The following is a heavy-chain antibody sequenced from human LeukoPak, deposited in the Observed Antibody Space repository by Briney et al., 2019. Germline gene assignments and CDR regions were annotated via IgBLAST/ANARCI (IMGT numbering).Heavy chain of an antibody. CDR1: GGTFSSYA. J-gene: IGHJ5*02. CDR2: INAGNGNT. CDR3: ARGGVVVVPAAIPGWFDP. V-gene: IGHV1-3*01. D-gene: IGHD2-2*01. Sequence: ASVKVSCKASGGTFSSYAISWVRQAPGQRLEWMGWINAGNGNTKYSQKFQGRVTITRDTSASTAYMELSSLRSEDTAVYYCARGGVVVVPAAIPGWFDPWGQGTLVTVSS.